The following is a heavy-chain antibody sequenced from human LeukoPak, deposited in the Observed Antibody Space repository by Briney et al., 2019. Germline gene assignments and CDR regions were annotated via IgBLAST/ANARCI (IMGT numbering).Heavy chain of an antibody. V-gene: IGHV3-15*01. CDR1: AFTFSNAW. J-gene: IGHJ6*02. CDR2: IKSKTDGGTT. Sequence: GGSLRLSCAASAFTFSNAWMSWVRQAPGKGLEWVGRIKSKTDGGTTDYAAPVKGRFTIPRDDSKNTLYLQMNSLKTEDTAVYYCTTNGVIDYYYYGLDVWGQGTTVTVSS. CDR3: TTNGVIDYYYYGLDV. D-gene: IGHD3-16*02.